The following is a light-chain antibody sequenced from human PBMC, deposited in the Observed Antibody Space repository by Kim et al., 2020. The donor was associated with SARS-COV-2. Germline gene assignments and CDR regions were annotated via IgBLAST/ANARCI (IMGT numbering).Light chain of an antibody. CDR2: GAS. J-gene: IGKJ3*01. CDR1: QSVSSSY. Sequence: PGDRATLSCRASQSVSSSYLAWYQQKPGQAPRLLIYGASSRATGIPDRFSGSGSGTDFTLTISRLEPEDFAVYYCHLYGSSPRFTFGPGTKVDIK. V-gene: IGKV3-20*01. CDR3: HLYGSSPRFT.